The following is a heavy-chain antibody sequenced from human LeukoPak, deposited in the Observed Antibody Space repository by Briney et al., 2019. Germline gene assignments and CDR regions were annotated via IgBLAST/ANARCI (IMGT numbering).Heavy chain of an antibody. D-gene: IGHD6-13*01. CDR3: ARSSIIAAAGPYYFDY. V-gene: IGHV3-48*03. J-gene: IGHJ4*02. CDR2: ISSSGSTI. Sequence: GGSLRLSCAVSGFTFSSSEMNWVRQAPGKGLEWVSYISSSGSTIYYADSVKGRFTISRDNAKNSLYLQMNSLRPEDTAVYYCARSSIIAAAGPYYFDYWGQGTLVTVSS. CDR1: GFTFSSSE.